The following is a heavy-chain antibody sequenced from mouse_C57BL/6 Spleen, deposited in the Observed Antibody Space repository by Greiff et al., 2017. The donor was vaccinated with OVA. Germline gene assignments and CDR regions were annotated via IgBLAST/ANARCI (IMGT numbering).Heavy chain of an antibody. D-gene: IGHD2-5*01. CDR2: IYPGSGST. V-gene: IGHV1-55*01. Sequence: QVQLQQPGAELVKPGASVKMSCKASGYTFTSYWITWVKQRPGQGLEWIGDIYPGSGSTNYNEKFKSKATLTVDTSSSTAYMQLSSLTSEDSAVYYCAATPHYSNYGYFDVWGTGTTVTVSS. CDR3: AATPHYSNYGYFDV. CDR1: GYTFTSYW. J-gene: IGHJ1*03.